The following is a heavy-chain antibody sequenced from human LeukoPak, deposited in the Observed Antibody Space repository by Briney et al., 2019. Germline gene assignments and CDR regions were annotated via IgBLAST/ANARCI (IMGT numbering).Heavy chain of an antibody. D-gene: IGHD1-26*01. Sequence: PSETLSLTCTVSGVSISSSSYYWGWIRQPPGKGLEWIGSIYYSGSTYYNPSLKSRVAISVDTSKNQFSLKLSSVTAADTAVYYCARGSARWELLNWGQGTLVTVSS. CDR3: ARGSARWELLN. V-gene: IGHV4-39*01. J-gene: IGHJ4*02. CDR2: IYYSGST. CDR1: GVSISSSSYY.